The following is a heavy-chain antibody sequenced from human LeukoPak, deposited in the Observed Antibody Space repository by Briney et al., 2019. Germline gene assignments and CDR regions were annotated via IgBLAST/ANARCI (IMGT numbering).Heavy chain of an antibody. J-gene: IGHJ4*02. D-gene: IGHD2/OR15-2a*01. CDR1: GGYINSYY. CDR2: IYYTGST. Sequence: RTSETLSLTCSVSGGYINSYYWSWVRQPPGAGLEWLAYIYYTGSTNYNPSLKTRLTISVDTSKNQFSLRLNSVTAADTAVYYCARFSQYYDSPTHYLDYWGQGILVTVSS. V-gene: IGHV4-59*08. CDR3: ARFSQYYDSPTHYLDY.